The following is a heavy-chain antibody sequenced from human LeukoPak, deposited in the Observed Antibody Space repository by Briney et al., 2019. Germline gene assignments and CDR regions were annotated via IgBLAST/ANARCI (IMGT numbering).Heavy chain of an antibody. V-gene: IGHV4-34*01. CDR1: GGSFSGYY. Sequence: SETLSLTCAVYGGSFSGYYWSWIRLPPGKGLEWIGEINHSGSTNYNPSLKSRVTISVDTSKNQFSLKLSSVTAADTAVYYCARSIVVVPAAFDYWGQGTLVTVSS. J-gene: IGHJ4*02. CDR3: ARSIVVVPAAFDY. D-gene: IGHD2-2*01. CDR2: INHSGST.